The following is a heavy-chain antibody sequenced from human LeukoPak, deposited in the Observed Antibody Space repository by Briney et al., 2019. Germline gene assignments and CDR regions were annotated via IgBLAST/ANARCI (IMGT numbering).Heavy chain of an antibody. J-gene: IGHJ5*02. Sequence: GRSLRLSCAAPGFTFSRYGMHWVRQAPGKGLEWVSGITSGGSTYYTDSVTGRFTISRDNSKNTLYLQMNSLRAEDTAVFYCAKGTRGFCSGGSCYSALDPWGQGTLVTVSS. V-gene: IGHV3-23*01. CDR3: AKGTRGFCSGGSCYSALDP. CDR1: GFTFSRYG. D-gene: IGHD2-15*01. CDR2: ITSGGST.